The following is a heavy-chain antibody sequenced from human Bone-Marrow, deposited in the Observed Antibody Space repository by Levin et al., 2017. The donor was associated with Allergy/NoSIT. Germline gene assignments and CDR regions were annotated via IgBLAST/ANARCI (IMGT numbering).Heavy chain of an antibody. J-gene: IGHJ4*02. V-gene: IGHV4-4*02. CDR1: GGSISSTNW. CDR3: ARVRGSMVRGVIGYFDF. D-gene: IGHD3-10*01. CDR2: IYQSAFGETHRSGST. Sequence: PSQTLSLTCTISGGSISSTNWWSWVRQPPGKGLEWIGEIYQSAFGETHRSGSTNYNPSLKSRVTISVDRSKNQFSLNLSSVTAADTAMYYCARVRGSMVRGVIGYFDFWGQGTLVTVSS.